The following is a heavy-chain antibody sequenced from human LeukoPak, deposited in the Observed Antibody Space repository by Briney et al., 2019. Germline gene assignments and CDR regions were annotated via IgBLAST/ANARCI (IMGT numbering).Heavy chain of an antibody. CDR1: GGTFSSYA. CDR3: ATDMVGYCGGVTCYSEAY. CDR2: IIPIFGTA. Sequence: SVKVSCKASGGTFSSYAISWVRQAPGQGLEWMGGIIPIFGTANYAQKFQGRVTITADESTSTAYMQLSSLRLEDTAVYYCATDMVGYCGGVTCYSEAYWGQGTLVTVSS. D-gene: IGHD2-21*01. V-gene: IGHV1-69*13. J-gene: IGHJ4*02.